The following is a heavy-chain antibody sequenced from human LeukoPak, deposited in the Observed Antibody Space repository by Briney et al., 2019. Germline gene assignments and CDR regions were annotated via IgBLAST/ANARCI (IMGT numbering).Heavy chain of an antibody. CDR2: MNPNSGNT. CDR3: ARGGFRGRWLQLSLVY. Sequence: ASVKVSCTPSGYTFTSYDINWGRQAPGQGLGWRGWMNPNSGNTGYAQKFQGRVTMTRNTSISTAYMELSSLRSEDTAVYYCARGGFRGRWLQLSLVYWGQGTLVTVSS. D-gene: IGHD5-24*01. CDR1: GYTFTSYD. V-gene: IGHV1-8*01. J-gene: IGHJ4*02.